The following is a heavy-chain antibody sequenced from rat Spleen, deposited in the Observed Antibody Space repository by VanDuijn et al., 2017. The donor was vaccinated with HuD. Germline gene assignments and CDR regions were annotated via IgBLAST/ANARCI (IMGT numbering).Heavy chain of an antibody. CDR3: ARSGTNPGWYFDF. CDR2: ISYSGST. Sequence: EVQLQESGPGLVKPSQSLSLTCSVTGYSIPSNYWGWIRKFPGNKMEWMGYISYSGSTSYNPSLKSRISITRDTSKNQFFLRLDSVTTEDTATYYCARSGTNPGWYFDFWGPGTMVTVSS. D-gene: IGHD3-4*01. V-gene: IGHV3-1*01. J-gene: IGHJ1*01. CDR1: GYSIPSNY.